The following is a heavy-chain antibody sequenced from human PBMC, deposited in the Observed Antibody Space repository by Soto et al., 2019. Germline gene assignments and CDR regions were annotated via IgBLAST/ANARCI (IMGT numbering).Heavy chain of an antibody. CDR3: ARVVGSLDC. J-gene: IGHJ4*02. CDR2: IYYSGST. Sequence: SVTLYLPFNESGSASSSYDWGWIRQPPGKGLEWIGYIYYSGSTNYNRSLKSRVTISVDTSKNQFSLKLCSVSAAATAVYYCARVVGSLDCWGQGTRVTVGS. D-gene: IGHD2-15*01. CDR1: GSASSSYD. V-gene: IGHV4-59*01.